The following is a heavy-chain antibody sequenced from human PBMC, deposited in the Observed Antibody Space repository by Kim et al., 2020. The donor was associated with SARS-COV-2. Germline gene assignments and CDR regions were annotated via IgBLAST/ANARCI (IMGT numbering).Heavy chain of an antibody. J-gene: IGHJ4*02. D-gene: IGHD6-19*01. CDR3: ARGHPQWLDLLQDY. V-gene: IGHV3-7*01. Sequence: VGSGKSRLTITRDNAKNSLYLQMNSRRAEDTAVYYCARGHPQWLDLLQDYWGQGTLVTVSS.